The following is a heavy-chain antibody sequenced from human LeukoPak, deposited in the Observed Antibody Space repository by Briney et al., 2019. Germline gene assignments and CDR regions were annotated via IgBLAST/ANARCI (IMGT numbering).Heavy chain of an antibody. CDR2: IRSSGDDT. Sequence: NPGGSLRLSCAASGSTFSKYAMSWVRQAPGKGLEWVSTIRSSGDDTYYADSVKGRFTISRDNAKNSLYLQMNSLRAEDTAVYYCARGYRSGSPLFWFDPWGQGTLVTVSS. J-gene: IGHJ5*02. D-gene: IGHD1-26*01. CDR1: GSTFSKYA. CDR3: ARGYRSGSPLFWFDP. V-gene: IGHV3-21*01.